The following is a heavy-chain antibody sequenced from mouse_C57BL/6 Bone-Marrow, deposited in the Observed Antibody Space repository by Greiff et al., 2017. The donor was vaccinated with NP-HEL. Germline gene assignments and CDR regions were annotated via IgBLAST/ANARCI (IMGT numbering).Heavy chain of an antibody. CDR3: ARALYYDYDVGNYFDY. Sequence: EVQLKESGGGLVQPGESLKLSCESNEYEFPSHDMSWVRKTPEKRLELVAAINSDGGSTYYPDTMERRFIISRDNTKKTLYLQMSSLRSEDTALYYCARALYYDYDVGNYFDYWGQGTTLTVSS. J-gene: IGHJ2*01. CDR1: EYEFPSHD. V-gene: IGHV5-2*01. CDR2: INSDGGST. D-gene: IGHD2-4*01.